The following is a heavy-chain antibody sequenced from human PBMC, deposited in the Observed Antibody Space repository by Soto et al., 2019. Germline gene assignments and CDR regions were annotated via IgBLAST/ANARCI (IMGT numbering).Heavy chain of an antibody. CDR2: IYYGGRT. V-gene: IGHV4-30-2*01. J-gene: IGHJ6*02. CDR3: ARAAGAVPAASGMDV. Sequence: SETLSLTCTVAGGSISSPGYSWNWVRQPPGKGLEWIGYIYYGGRTYYNPSLQRRVTIDRSDNQFSLRLSSVTAADTAGYYCARAAGAVPAASGMDVWGQGTTGTVS. D-gene: IGHD2-2*01. CDR1: GGSISSPGYS.